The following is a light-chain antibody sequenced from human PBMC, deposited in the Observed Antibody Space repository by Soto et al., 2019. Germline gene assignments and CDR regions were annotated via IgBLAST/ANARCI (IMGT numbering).Light chain of an antibody. Sequence: DIQMTQSPSSLSASVGDRVTITCRASQTISTFLNWYQQKPGRAPELLIYVASSLKSGVPSRFSGSGSGTDFTLTISSLQPEDFASYYCQQSYSIPYTFGQGTKVQI. CDR2: VAS. J-gene: IGKJ2*01. CDR1: QTISTF. CDR3: QQSYSIPYT. V-gene: IGKV1-39*01.